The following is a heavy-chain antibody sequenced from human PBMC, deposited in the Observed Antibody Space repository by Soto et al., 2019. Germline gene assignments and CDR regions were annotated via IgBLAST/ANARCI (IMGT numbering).Heavy chain of an antibody. Sequence: SETLSLTCTVSGGSISSSSYYWGWIRQPPGKGLEWIGSIYYSGSTYYNPSPKSRVTISVDTSKNQFSLKLSSVTAADTAVYYCARLGDFWSGLSEYYFDYWGQGTLVTVSS. CDR2: IYYSGST. D-gene: IGHD3-3*01. CDR3: ARLGDFWSGLSEYYFDY. V-gene: IGHV4-39*01. CDR1: GGSISSSSYY. J-gene: IGHJ4*02.